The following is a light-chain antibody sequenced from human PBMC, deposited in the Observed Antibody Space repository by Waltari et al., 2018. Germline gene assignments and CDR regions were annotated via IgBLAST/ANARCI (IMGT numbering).Light chain of an antibody. Sequence: DIQLTQSPSSLSASVGDRVTITCQASQDVSNYLNWNQQKPGKAPKLLIYDASNLETGVPSRFSGIGSGTEFTFSISSLRPEDIATYYCQRYKNIPPHRIAFGQGTRLEIK. V-gene: IGKV1-33*01. J-gene: IGKJ5*01. CDR1: QDVSNY. CDR3: QRYKNIPPHRIA. CDR2: DAS.